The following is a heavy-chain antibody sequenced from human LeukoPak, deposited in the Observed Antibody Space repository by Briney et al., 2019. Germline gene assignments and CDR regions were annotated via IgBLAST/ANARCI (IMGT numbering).Heavy chain of an antibody. Sequence: SVKVSCKASGGTFSSYAISWVRQAPGQGLEWMGGIIPIFGTTNYAQKFQGRVTLTTDTSTATAYMELRSLRSDDTAVYYCARDRAPGVAGHGAFDIWGQGTLVTVSS. J-gene: IGHJ3*02. V-gene: IGHV1-69*05. CDR3: ARDRAPGVAGHGAFDI. D-gene: IGHD6-19*01. CDR2: IIPIFGTT. CDR1: GGTFSSYA.